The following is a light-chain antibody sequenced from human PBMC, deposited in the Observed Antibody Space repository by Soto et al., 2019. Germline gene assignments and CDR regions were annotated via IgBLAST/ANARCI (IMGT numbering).Light chain of an antibody. V-gene: IGKV3-11*01. J-gene: IGKJ5*01. CDR3: QQRSNWPQIT. CDR1: QSVSSSH. Sequence: PGERATLSCRASQSVSSSHLAWYQQKPGQAPRLLIYAASNRATDIPARFSGSGSGTDFTLTISSLEPEDFAVYYCQQRSNWPQITFGQGTRLEIK. CDR2: AAS.